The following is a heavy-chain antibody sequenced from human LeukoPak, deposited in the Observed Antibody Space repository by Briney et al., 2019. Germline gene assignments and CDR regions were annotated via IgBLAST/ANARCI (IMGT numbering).Heavy chain of an antibody. D-gene: IGHD5-24*01. CDR3: AREGTRGDGYNYWVAFDI. CDR2: ISTGGSSE. Sequence: GGSLRLPCAASGFTFSDYYMSWIRQAPGKGLEWVSYISTGGSSEYYADSVKGRFTISRDNAKNSLYLQMNSLRAEDTAVYYCAREGTRGDGYNYWVAFDIWGQGTMVTVSS. V-gene: IGHV3-11*04. J-gene: IGHJ3*02. CDR1: GFTFSDYY.